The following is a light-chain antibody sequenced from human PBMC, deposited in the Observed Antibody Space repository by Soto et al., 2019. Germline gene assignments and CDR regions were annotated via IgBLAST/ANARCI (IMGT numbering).Light chain of an antibody. Sequence: QSALTQPASVSGSPGQSITISCTGTSSDVGGYKFVSWYQQHPGKVPKLMIYEVSNRPSGVSNRFSGSKSGNTASLTISGLQAEDEGNYYCTSFASGRTLIFGGGTKLTVL. CDR3: TSFASGRTLI. CDR1: SSDVGGYKF. V-gene: IGLV2-14*01. CDR2: EVS. J-gene: IGLJ2*01.